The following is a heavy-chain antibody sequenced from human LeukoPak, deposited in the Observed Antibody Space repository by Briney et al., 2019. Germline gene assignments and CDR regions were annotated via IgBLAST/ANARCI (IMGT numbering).Heavy chain of an antibody. CDR2: IYISGNT. V-gene: IGHV3-66*03. CDR1: GFTLATNY. CDR3: ARDHMRGYIFMDV. D-gene: IGHD3-3*01. J-gene: IGHJ6*03. Sequence: GGSLRPSCAASGFTLATNYMTWVRQAPGKGLEWVSVIYISGNTYYTDSVKGRFTISRDNSKNTLYLQMNSLRPEDTAVYYCARDHMRGYIFMDVWGKGTTVTVSS.